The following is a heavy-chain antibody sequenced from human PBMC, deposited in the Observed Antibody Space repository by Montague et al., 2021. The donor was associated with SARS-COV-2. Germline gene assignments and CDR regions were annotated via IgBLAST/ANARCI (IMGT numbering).Heavy chain of an antibody. CDR1: GGSISSYY. V-gene: IGHV4-59*08. D-gene: IGHD3-22*01. Sequence: SETLSLTCTVSGGSISSYYWSWIRQPPGKGLEWIGYIYYSGSTNYNPSLKSRVTISVGTSKNQFSLKLSSVTAADTAVYYCARVQGITMIVVVIGAFDIWGQGTMVTVSS. CDR2: IYYSGST. J-gene: IGHJ3*02. CDR3: ARVQGITMIVVVIGAFDI.